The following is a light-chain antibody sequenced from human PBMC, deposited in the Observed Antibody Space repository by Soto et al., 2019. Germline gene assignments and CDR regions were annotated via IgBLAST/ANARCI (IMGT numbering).Light chain of an antibody. CDR2: KAS. V-gene: IGKV1-5*03. Sequence: IRMTQSPSSFSASTGDRVTITCRASQSVSTWLAWYQQKPGQVPKLLISKASSLESGVPSRFSGSGSGTEFTLTISSLQPDDSATYYCQQYNSYRAFGQGTTGDIK. J-gene: IGKJ1*01. CDR3: QQYNSYRA. CDR1: QSVSTW.